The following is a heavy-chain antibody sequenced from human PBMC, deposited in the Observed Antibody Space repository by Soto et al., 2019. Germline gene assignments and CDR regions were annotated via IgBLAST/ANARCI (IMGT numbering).Heavy chain of an antibody. J-gene: IGHJ4*02. CDR1: GGSISSGGYY. V-gene: IGHV4-31*03. D-gene: IGHD5-18*01. CDR2: IYYGGST. CDR3: ARARRGYSYDRAYYFVY. Sequence: SETLSLTCTVSGGSISSGGYYWSWIRQHPGKGLEWIGYIYYGGSTYYNPSLKRRVTISVDTSKNQFSLKLSSVTAADTAVYYCARARRGYSYDRAYYFVYGGQGTLVTVFS.